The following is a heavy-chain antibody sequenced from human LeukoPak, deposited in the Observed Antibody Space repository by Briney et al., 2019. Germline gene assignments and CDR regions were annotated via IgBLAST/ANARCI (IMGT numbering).Heavy chain of an antibody. CDR1: GFTFGDYA. V-gene: IGHV3-49*04. J-gene: IGHJ6*02. CDR3: TRDFDYSNYDYYYYYGMDV. Sequence: PGRSLRLSCTASGFTFGDYAMSWVRQAPGKGLEWVGFIRSKAYGGTTEYAASVKGRFTISRDDSKSIAYLQMNSLKTEDTAVYYCTRDFDYSNYDYYYYYGMDVWGQGTTVTVSS. CDR2: IRSKAYGGTT. D-gene: IGHD4-11*01.